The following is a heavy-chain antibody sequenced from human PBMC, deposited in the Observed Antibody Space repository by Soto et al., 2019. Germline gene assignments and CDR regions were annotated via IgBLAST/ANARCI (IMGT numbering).Heavy chain of an antibody. Sequence: QLVQSGGGVVQPGGSLRLTCAASTFDLSHYAIHWVRQAPGKGLEWVALLSFDGSEKFFIDSVKGRFTISRDSSNNRVFLQRNSVRGDGTAVYCCARDHTMTVSARRRDFVTARLNEDTHYYGIDVWGQGATGSVSS. V-gene: IGHV3-30*04. CDR3: ARDHTMTVSARRRDFVTARLNEDTHYYGIDV. D-gene: IGHD3-22*01. CDR1: TFDLSHYA. CDR2: LSFDGSEK. J-gene: IGHJ6*02.